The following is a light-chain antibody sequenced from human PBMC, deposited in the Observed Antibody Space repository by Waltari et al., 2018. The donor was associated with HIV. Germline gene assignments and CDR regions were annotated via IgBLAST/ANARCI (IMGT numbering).Light chain of an antibody. V-gene: IGLV1-40*01. CDR1: SSNIGAGYD. CDR3: QSYDSSLSNWV. J-gene: IGLJ3*02. CDR2: GNS. Sequence: QSVLTQPPSVSGAPGQRVTISCTGSSSNIGAGYDVHWYQQLPGTAPKLLIYGNSNRPSGVPDRFSGSKSGTSASLPITGLQPDDETDYYCQSYDSSLSNWVFGGGTKLTVL.